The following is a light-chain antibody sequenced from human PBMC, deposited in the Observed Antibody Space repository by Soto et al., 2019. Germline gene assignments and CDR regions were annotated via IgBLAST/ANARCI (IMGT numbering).Light chain of an antibody. V-gene: IGLV2-14*01. CDR1: NNDVGRYSY. J-gene: IGLJ1*01. CDR2: EVR. Sequence: ALTQPASVSGTPGQSITITCTGSNNDVGRYSYVSWYQQYPGKTPELIIYEVRLRPSGISDRFSGSKSGITASLTISGLQPEDEADYYCASYTTDTTRLFGTGTKVTVL. CDR3: ASYTTDTTRL.